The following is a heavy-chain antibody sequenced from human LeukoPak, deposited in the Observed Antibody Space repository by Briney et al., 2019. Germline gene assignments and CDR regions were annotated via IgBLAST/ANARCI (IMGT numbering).Heavy chain of an antibody. Sequence: SETLSLTCAVYGGSFSVYYWSWIRQPPGKGLEWSGEINHSGSTNYNPSLKSRVTISVDTSKNQFSLKLSSVTAADTAVYYCARGTAVDYWGQGTLVTVSS. J-gene: IGHJ4*02. CDR1: GGSFSVYY. D-gene: IGHD4-17*01. CDR2: INHSGST. V-gene: IGHV4-34*01. CDR3: ARGTAVDY.